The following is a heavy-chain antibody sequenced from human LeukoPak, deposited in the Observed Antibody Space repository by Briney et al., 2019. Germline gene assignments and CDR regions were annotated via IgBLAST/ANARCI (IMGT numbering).Heavy chain of an antibody. CDR2: IRSKAYGGTT. J-gene: IGHJ4*02. CDR3: TRDPTLGWYYDFWSGYSTGY. D-gene: IGHD3-3*01. Sequence: GGSLRLSCTASGFTFGDYAMSWVRQAPGKGLEWVGFIRSKAYGGTTEYAASVKGRFTISRDDSKSIAYLQINSLKTEDTAVYYCTRDPTLGWYYDFWSGYSTGYWGQGTLVTVSS. CDR1: GFTFGDYA. V-gene: IGHV3-49*04.